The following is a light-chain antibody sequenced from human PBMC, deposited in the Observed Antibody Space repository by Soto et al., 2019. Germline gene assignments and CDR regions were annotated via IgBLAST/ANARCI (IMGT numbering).Light chain of an antibody. J-gene: IGLJ3*02. Sequence: QSVLTQPASVSGSPGQSITISCTGTNSDVGSHNFVSWYQQYPGKAPKLLIYEASKRPSGLSNRFSGSKSGNTALMTISGLQAEDEADYYCCSLTTGAPWVFGGGTKLTVL. CDR3: CSLTTGAPWV. V-gene: IGLV2-23*01. CDR2: EAS. CDR1: NSDVGSHNF.